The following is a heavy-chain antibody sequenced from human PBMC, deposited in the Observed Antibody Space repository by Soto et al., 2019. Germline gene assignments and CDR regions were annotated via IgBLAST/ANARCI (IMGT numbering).Heavy chain of an antibody. J-gene: IGHJ3*02. V-gene: IGHV1-18*01. D-gene: IGHD3-16*02. CDR1: GYTFTSYG. CDR2: ISAYNGNT. CDR3: ARASYYDYIWGSYRYWDAFDI. Sequence: ASVKVSCKASGYTFTSYGISWVRQAPGQGLEWMGWISAYNGNTNYAQKLQGRVTMTTDTSTSTAYMELRSLRSDDTAVYYCARASYYDYIWGSYRYWDAFDIWGQGTMVTVSS.